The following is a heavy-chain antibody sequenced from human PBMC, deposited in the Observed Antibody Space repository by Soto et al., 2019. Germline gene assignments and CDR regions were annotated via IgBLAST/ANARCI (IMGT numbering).Heavy chain of an antibody. D-gene: IGHD3-10*01. V-gene: IGHV1-69*12. CDR3: ARDITMVRGVTIYYGMDV. CDR1: GGTFSSYA. CDR2: IIPIFGTA. Sequence: QVQLVQSGAEVKKPGSSVKVSCKASGGTFSSYAISWVRQAPGQGLEWMGGIIPIFGTANYAQKFPGRVTITADESTSTAYMELSSLSSEATAVYYCARDITMVRGVTIYYGMDVWGQGTTVTVSS. J-gene: IGHJ6*02.